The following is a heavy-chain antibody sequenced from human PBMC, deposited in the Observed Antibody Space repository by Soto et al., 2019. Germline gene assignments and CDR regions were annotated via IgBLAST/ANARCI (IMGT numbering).Heavy chain of an antibody. V-gene: IGHV5-51*01. CDR1: GYNFAHYW. CDR3: AAGYRTGLDAVDL. J-gene: IGHJ3*01. D-gene: IGHD6-19*01. Sequence: EVQLVQSGAEAKKPGESLKISCKGSGYNFAHYWIGWVRQVPGKGLEWMGMIFPGDSDTKNSPSLQGQITMSVDKSNSSAYLQWRSLKASDTAMYYCAAGYRTGLDAVDLWGQGTLVTVSS. CDR2: IFPGDSDT.